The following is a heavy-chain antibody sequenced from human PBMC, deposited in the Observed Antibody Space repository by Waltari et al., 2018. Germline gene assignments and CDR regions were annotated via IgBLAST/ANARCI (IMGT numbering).Heavy chain of an antibody. CDR3: ASHPPYDFWSGSTLNWFDP. Sequence: QVQLQESGPGLVKPSETLSLTCTVSGGSISSYSWSWIRQPAGKGLEWIGRIYTSGSTNYNPSLKSRVTMSVDTSKNQFSLKLSSVTAADTAVYYCASHPPYDFWSGSTLNWFDPWGQGTLVTVSS. CDR2: IYTSGST. V-gene: IGHV4-4*07. D-gene: IGHD3-3*01. J-gene: IGHJ5*02. CDR1: GGSISSYS.